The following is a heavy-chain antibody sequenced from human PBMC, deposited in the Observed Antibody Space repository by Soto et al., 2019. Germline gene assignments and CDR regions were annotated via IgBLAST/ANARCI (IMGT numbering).Heavy chain of an antibody. CDR2: IYYSGST. CDR3: ARDHWNDVGY. D-gene: IGHD1-1*01. Sequence: SETLSLTCTVSGGSISSGDYYWSWIRQPPGKGLEGIGYIYYSGSTYYNPSLKSRVTISLDTSKNQFSLKMRSVTAADTALYYCARDHWNDVGYWAPGTMVTVSS. CDR1: GGSISSGDYY. V-gene: IGHV4-30-4*01. J-gene: IGHJ4*02.